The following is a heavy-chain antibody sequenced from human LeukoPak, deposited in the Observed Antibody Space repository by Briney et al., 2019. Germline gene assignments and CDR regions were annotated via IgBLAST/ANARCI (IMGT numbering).Heavy chain of an antibody. CDR3: AKDSGEMATNWDFDY. V-gene: IGHV3-30*18. J-gene: IGHJ4*02. CDR1: GFPLTYYG. D-gene: IGHD5-24*01. CDR2: ISYDGNKK. Sequence: GRSLRLSCAASGFPLTYYGMHWVRQASGKGLEWVALISYDGNKKYYADSVKGRFTISRDNSENTHYLQMNSLRGEDTAIYYCAKDSGEMATNWDFDYWGQGTLVTVSS.